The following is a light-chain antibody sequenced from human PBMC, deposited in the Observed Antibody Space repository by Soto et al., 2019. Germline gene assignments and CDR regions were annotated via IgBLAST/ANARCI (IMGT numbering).Light chain of an antibody. CDR3: NSYTSSATLV. J-gene: IGLJ2*01. Sequence: QSALTQPASVSGSPGQSITISCSGTSSDVGGYDYVSWYRQHPGKAPELIIYDVNNRPSGVSDRFSGSKSGNTASLTISGLQAEDEADYYCNSYTSSATLVFGGGTKVTVL. CDR1: SSDVGGYDY. V-gene: IGLV2-14*01. CDR2: DVN.